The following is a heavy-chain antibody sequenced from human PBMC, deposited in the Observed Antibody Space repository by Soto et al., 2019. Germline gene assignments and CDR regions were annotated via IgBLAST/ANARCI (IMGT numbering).Heavy chain of an antibody. CDR2: INSDGSST. V-gene: IGHV3-74*01. CDR1: GFTFRNYW. Sequence: VQVVESGGGLVQPGGSLRLSCAVSGFTFRNYWMHWVRQGPGKGLVWVSRINSDGSSTSYADSVKGRFTISRDNAKNTLYLQMNSLRAEDTAVYFCASGEDFGVAHDLWGQGTLVTVSS. D-gene: IGHD3-3*01. CDR3: ASGEDFGVAHDL. J-gene: IGHJ5*02.